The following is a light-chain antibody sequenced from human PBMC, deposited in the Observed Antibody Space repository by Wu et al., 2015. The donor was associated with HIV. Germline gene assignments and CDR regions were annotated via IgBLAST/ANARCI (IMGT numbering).Light chain of an antibody. J-gene: IGKJ1*01. Sequence: EIVLTQSPGTLSLSPGERAALSCRASQSVRSNYLAWYQQKPGQSPRLLMYDASTRATGIPDRFSGSGSGTDFTLVITRLEPEDFAVYYCQQYNRWPRTFGQGTRVGIK. CDR2: DAS. CDR3: QQYNRWPRT. CDR1: QSVRSNY. V-gene: IGKV3-20*01.